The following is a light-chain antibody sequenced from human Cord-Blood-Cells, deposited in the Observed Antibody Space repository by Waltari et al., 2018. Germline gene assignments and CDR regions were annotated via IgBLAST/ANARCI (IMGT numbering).Light chain of an antibody. CDR2: AAS. CDR1: QGISNY. CDR3: QKYNSAPWT. Sequence: DIQITQSPSSLSASVGDRVTIPCRASQGISNYLAWYKQKPGNVPKLLIYAASTLQSGVPSRFSGSGSGTDFTLTISSLQPEDVATYYCQKYNSAPWTFGQGTKVEIK. J-gene: IGKJ1*01. V-gene: IGKV1-27*01.